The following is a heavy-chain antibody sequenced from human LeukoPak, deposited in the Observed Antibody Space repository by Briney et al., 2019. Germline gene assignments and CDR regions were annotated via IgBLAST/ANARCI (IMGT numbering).Heavy chain of an antibody. CDR3: AKINSGSYTDY. J-gene: IGHJ4*02. CDR2: ISSSGGGT. D-gene: IGHD1-26*01. Sequence: GGSLRLSCAASGFTVSSNYMSWVRQAPGKGLEWVSSISSSGGGTYYADSVKGRFTIHRDNSKNTLSLQMNSLKAEDTAVYYSAKINSGSYTDYWGQGTLVTVSS. CDR1: GFTVSSNY. V-gene: IGHV3-23*01.